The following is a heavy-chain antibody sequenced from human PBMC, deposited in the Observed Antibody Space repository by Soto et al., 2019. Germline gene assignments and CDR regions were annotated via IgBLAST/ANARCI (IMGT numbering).Heavy chain of an antibody. CDR3: ARDRKSSGWGWDYYYCGMDV. D-gene: IGHD6-19*01. Sequence: PRLSCAASGFTFSSYAMHWVRQAPGKGLEWVAVISYDGSNKYYADSVKGRFTISRDNSKNTLYLQMNSLRAEDTAVYYCARDRKSSGWGWDYYYCGMDVWGQGTTVTVSS. J-gene: IGHJ6*02. CDR2: ISYDGSNK. CDR1: GFTFSSYA. V-gene: IGHV3-30-3*01.